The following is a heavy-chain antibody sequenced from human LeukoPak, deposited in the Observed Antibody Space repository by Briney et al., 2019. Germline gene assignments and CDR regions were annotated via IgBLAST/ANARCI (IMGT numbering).Heavy chain of an antibody. CDR1: GYSIAGYY. J-gene: IGHJ3*02. CDR2: LNPNYRDT. Sequence: ASVKVSCKHPGYSIAGYYSHWVRQAPGQGLEWMGRLNPNYRDTNFAQRFQGRVTMTRDTTITTAFMELNNMRSDDTAIYYCARGAYDYDAFDIWGQGTMVTVSS. CDR3: ARGAYDYDAFDI. D-gene: IGHD4-11*01. V-gene: IGHV1-2*06.